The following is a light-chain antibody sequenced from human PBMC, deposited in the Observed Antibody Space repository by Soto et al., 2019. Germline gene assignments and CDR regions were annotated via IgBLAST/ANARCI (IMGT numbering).Light chain of an antibody. CDR3: QQYNSWPPKLT. V-gene: IGKV3-15*01. CDR1: QRVSSN. Sequence: EIVMTQSPATLSVAPGERATLSCRASQRVSSNLAWYQQKPGQAPRLLIYGASTRATGIPARFSGSGSGTEFTLSISSLQSEDFAVYYCQQYNSWPPKLTFGGGTNVEIK. J-gene: IGKJ4*01. CDR2: GAS.